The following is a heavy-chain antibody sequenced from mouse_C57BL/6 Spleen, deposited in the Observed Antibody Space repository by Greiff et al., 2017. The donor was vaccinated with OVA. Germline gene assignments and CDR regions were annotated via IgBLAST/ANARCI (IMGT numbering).Heavy chain of an antibody. Sequence: EVQLQQSGTVLARPGASVKMSCKTSGYTFTSYWMHWVKQRPGQGLEWIGAIYPGNSDTSYNQKFKGKAKMTAVTSASTAYLELITLTNEESAVYYCTRAPSNYDGSSYYAMDYWGQGTSVTVSA. CDR1: GYTFTSYW. V-gene: IGHV1-5*01. J-gene: IGHJ4*01. CDR3: TRAPSNYDGSSYYAMDY. D-gene: IGHD1-1*01. CDR2: IYPGNSDT.